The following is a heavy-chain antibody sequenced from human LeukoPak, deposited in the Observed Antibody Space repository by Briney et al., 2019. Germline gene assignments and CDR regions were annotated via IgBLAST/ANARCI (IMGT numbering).Heavy chain of an antibody. D-gene: IGHD2-15*01. CDR1: GYIFTTSW. V-gene: IGHV5-51*01. CDR2: IYPGDSDT. CDR3: ARKPGRAFDI. J-gene: IGHJ3*02. Sequence: GESPQISCQGSGYIFTTSWIGWVRQMPGKGLEWMGIIYPGDSDTRYSPSFEGQVTISADKSISTAYLQWNSLKASDTAMYYCARKPGRAFDIWGQGTMVTVSS.